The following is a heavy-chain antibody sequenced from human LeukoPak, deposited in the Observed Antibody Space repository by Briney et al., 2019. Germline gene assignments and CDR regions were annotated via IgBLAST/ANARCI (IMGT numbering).Heavy chain of an antibody. CDR2: ISTSSSYM. J-gene: IGHJ4*02. CDR3: ARTTDYSSGFDY. V-gene: IGHV3-21*01. D-gene: IGHD6-19*01. CDR1: EFTFSRYS. Sequence: GGSLRLSCAASEFTFSRYSMNWVRQAPGKGLEWVSSISTSSSYMFYAASVKGRFTISRDNAKNSLYLQMNSLRADDAAVYYCARTTDYSSGFDYWGQGTLVTVSS.